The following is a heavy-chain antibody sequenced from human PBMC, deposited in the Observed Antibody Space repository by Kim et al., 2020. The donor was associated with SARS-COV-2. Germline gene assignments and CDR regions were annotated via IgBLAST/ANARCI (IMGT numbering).Heavy chain of an antibody. CDR3: ARDLRYYDSSGYGSYVDY. CDR2: ISYDGSNK. V-gene: IGHV3-30*04. J-gene: IGHJ4*02. CDR1: GFTFSSYA. D-gene: IGHD3-22*01. Sequence: GGSLRLSCAASGFTFSSYAMHWVRQAPGKGLEWVAVISYDGSNKYYADSVKGRFTISRDNSKNTLYLQMNSLRAEDTAVYYCARDLRYYDSSGYGSYVDYWGQGTLLTVSS.